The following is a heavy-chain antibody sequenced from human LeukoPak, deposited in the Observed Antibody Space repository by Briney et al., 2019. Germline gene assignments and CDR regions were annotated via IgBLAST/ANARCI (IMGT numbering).Heavy chain of an antibody. CDR3: AREAVGAIYFDY. CDR1: GFTFSSYA. Sequence: QPGGSLRLSCAASGFTFSSYAMHWVRQAPGKGLEWVAIISYDGSLKYYADSVKGRFTISRDNAKNTLYLQMSSLRTEDTAAYYCAREAVGAIYFDYWGQGTLVTVSS. CDR2: ISYDGSLK. V-gene: IGHV3-30-3*01. D-gene: IGHD1-26*01. J-gene: IGHJ4*02.